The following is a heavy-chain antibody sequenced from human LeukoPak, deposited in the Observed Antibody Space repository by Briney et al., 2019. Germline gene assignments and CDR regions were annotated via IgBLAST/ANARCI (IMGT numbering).Heavy chain of an antibody. CDR3: ARDSRLYYDSSGTDY. J-gene: IGHJ4*02. D-gene: IGHD3-22*01. V-gene: IGHV1-18*01. CDR1: GYTFTSYG. CDR2: ISAYNGNT. Sequence: ASVKVSCKASGYTFTSYGISWVRQAPGQGLEWIGWISAYNGNTNYAQKLQGRVTMTTDTSTSTAYMELRSLRSDDTAVYYCARDSRLYYDSSGTDYWGQGTLVTVSS.